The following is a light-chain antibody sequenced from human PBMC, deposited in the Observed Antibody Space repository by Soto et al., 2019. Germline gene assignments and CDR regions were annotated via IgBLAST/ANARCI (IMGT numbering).Light chain of an antibody. J-gene: IGLJ3*02. Sequence: QSVLTQPPSVSGAPGQRVTISCTGSSSNIGAGYDVHWYQQLPGTAPKLLIYGNSNRPSVVTDRFSGSKSGTSASLAINGLQAEDEADYYCQSYDSSLSGSVFGGGTKLTVL. CDR2: GNS. V-gene: IGLV1-40*01. CDR1: SSNIGAGYD. CDR3: QSYDSSLSGSV.